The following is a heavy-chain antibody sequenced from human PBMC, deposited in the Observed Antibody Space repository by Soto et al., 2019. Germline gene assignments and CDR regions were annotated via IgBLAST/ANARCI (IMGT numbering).Heavy chain of an antibody. J-gene: IGHJ5*02. V-gene: IGHV4-39*02. CDR3: ARGGARVGANNWFDP. Sequence: SETLSLTCTVSRGSISSGTNYWAWIRQPPGKGLEWIANIYYSGSTFYNPSLKSRVTISLDTSKNQFSLKLRSVTAADTAVYYCARGGARVGANNWFDPWGQGTLVT. CDR1: RGSISSGTNY. D-gene: IGHD1-26*01. CDR2: IYYSGST.